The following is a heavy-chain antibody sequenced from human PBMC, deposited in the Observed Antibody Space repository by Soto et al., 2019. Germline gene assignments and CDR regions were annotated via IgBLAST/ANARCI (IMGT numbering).Heavy chain of an antibody. CDR2: ISAHNGNT. D-gene: IGHD1-1*01. J-gene: IGHJ4*02. V-gene: IGHV1-18*01. Sequence: QVHLVQSGAEVRKPGASVKVSCKASGYTFTSYGITWVRQAPGQGLEWMGWISAHNGNTDYAQKLQGRVIVTRDTSTSTAYMELRSLRSDDTAVYYCARGRYGDYWGQGALVTVSS. CDR1: GYTFTSYG. CDR3: ARGRYGDY.